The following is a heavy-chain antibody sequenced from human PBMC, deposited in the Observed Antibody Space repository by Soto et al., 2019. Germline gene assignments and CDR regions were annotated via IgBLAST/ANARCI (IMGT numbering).Heavy chain of an antibody. CDR2: ICDSGGST. J-gene: IGHJ4*02. Sequence: GGSLRLSCAVSGFTFSSYGMHWVRQAPGKGLEWVAVICDSGGSTYYVDSVKDRFIISRDNSKNTLYLQMNSLRAEDTAVYYCAKDMAGYCSSTSCYDFDYWGQGTLVTVSS. V-gene: IGHV3-33*06. CDR1: GFTFSSYG. D-gene: IGHD2-2*01. CDR3: AKDMAGYCSSTSCYDFDY.